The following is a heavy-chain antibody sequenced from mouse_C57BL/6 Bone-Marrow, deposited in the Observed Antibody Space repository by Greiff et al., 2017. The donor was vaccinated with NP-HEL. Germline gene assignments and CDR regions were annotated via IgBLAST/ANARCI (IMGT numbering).Heavy chain of an antibody. V-gene: IGHV1-64*01. Sequence: QVQLQQPGAELVKPGASVKLSCKASGYTFTSYWMHWVKQRPGQGLEWIGMIHPNSGSTNYNEKFKSKATLTVDKSSSTAYMQLSSLTSDDSAVYYCARLGGNYGFAYWGQGTLVTVSA. CDR1: GYTFTSYW. CDR3: ARLGGNYGFAY. CDR2: IHPNSGST. J-gene: IGHJ3*01. D-gene: IGHD2-1*01.